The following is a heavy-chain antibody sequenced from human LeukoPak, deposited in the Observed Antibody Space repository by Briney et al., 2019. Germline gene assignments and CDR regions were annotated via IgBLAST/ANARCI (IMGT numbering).Heavy chain of an antibody. CDR1: GFTFSSYS. D-gene: IGHD3-9*01. J-gene: IGHJ4*02. Sequence: GGSLRLSCAASGFTFSSYSMSWVRQAPGKGLEWVSSISSSGGNTYYADSVKGRFTISRDNSKNTLYLQMNSLRAEDTAVYYCAKERYFDSHYFDYWGQGTLVTVSS. V-gene: IGHV3-23*01. CDR2: ISSSGGNT. CDR3: AKERYFDSHYFDY.